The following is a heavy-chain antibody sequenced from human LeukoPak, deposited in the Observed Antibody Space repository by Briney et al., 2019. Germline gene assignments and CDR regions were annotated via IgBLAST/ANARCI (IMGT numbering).Heavy chain of an antibody. V-gene: IGHV3-23*01. CDR1: GFTFSSYA. CDR3: AKVGHDILPFPLWYFDY. Sequence: PGGSLRLSCAASGFTFSSYAMSWVRQAPGKGLEWVSAISGSGGSTYYADSVKGRFTISRDNSKNTLYLQMNSLRAEDTAVYYCAKVGHDILPFPLWYFDYWGQGTLVTVSS. CDR2: ISGSGGST. D-gene: IGHD3-9*01. J-gene: IGHJ4*02.